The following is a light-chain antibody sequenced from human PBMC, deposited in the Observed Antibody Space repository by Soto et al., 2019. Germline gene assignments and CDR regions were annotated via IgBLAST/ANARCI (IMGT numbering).Light chain of an antibody. CDR2: DAS. Sequence: DIQMTQSPSTLSASVGDRVTITCRASQSISSWLAWYQQKPGKASKLLIYDASSLESGVPSRFSGSGSGTEFTLTISSLQPEDFATYYCKQYNSYSYTFGQGTKVDIK. V-gene: IGKV1-5*01. J-gene: IGKJ2*01. CDR3: KQYNSYSYT. CDR1: QSISSW.